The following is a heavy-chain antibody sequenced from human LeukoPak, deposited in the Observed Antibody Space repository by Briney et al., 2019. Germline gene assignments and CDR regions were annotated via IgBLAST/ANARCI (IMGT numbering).Heavy chain of an antibody. CDR1: GFTFSNYW. Sequence: GGSLRLSCAASGFTFSNYWMSWVRQAPGKGLEWVANIKQDESERYYVDSVKGRFTISRDNAKNSLYLQTNSLRAEDTAVYYCARGNDYGDHVGIYFDYWGQGTLVTVSS. V-gene: IGHV3-7*03. CDR3: ARGNDYGDHVGIYFDY. D-gene: IGHD4-17*01. CDR2: IKQDESER. J-gene: IGHJ4*02.